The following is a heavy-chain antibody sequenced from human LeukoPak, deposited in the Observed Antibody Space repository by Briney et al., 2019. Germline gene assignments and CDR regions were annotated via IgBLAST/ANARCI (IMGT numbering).Heavy chain of an antibody. D-gene: IGHD5-18*01. CDR2: INHSGST. Sequence: GSLRLPCAASGLTFDDYGMSWVRQAPGKGLEWIGEINHSGSTNYNPSLKSRVTTSVDTSQNALSPNLGAVTTPDTAVYYSAARRNRGYSHGDVPNWFDPCGQGTLVTVSS. V-gene: IGHV4-34*08. CDR3: AARRNRGYSHGDVPNWFDP. J-gene: IGHJ5*02. CDR1: GLTFDDYG.